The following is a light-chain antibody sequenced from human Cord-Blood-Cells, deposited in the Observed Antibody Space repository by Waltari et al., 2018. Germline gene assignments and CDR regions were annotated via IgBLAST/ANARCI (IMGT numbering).Light chain of an antibody. Sequence: EIVMTQSPATLSVSPGERATLSCRASQSVSSNLAWDQQKPGQAPRLLIYGASTRATVIPARFSGSGSVTEFTLTISSLQSEDFAVYYCQQYNNWPPYTFGQGTKLEIK. V-gene: IGKV3-15*01. CDR2: GAS. CDR1: QSVSSN. J-gene: IGKJ2*01. CDR3: QQYNNWPPYT.